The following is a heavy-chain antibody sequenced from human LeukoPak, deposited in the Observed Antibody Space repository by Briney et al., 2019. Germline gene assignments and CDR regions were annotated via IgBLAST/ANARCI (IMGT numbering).Heavy chain of an antibody. CDR2: INPSGGST. CDR1: GYTFTSYY. Sequence: ASVKVSCKASGYTFTSYYMHWVRQAPGQGLEWMGIINPSGGSTSYAQKFQGRVTMTTDTSTSTAYMELRSLRSDDTAVYYCARGRDFWTGYYTDYDYWGQGTLVTVSS. J-gene: IGHJ4*02. V-gene: IGHV1-46*01. CDR3: ARGRDFWTGYYTDYDY. D-gene: IGHD3/OR15-3a*01.